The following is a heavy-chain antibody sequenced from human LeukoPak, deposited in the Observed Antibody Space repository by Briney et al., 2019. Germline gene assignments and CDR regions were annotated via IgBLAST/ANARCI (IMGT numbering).Heavy chain of an antibody. J-gene: IGHJ3*01. V-gene: IGHV3-72*01. D-gene: IGHD1-20*01. Sequence: GGSLRLSCAASGFTFSDHFMDWVRQAPGKGLEWVGRIRKKPNSYTTEHAASVKGRFTISRDDSKNSLYLQMNSLEAEDTGVYYCARVSAITGATDALDFWGQGAMVTVSS. CDR3: ARVSAITGATDALDF. CDR2: IRKKPNSYTT. CDR1: GFTFSDHF.